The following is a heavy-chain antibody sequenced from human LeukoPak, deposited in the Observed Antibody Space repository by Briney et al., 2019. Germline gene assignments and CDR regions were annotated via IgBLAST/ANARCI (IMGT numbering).Heavy chain of an antibody. CDR1: GFPFSSYS. J-gene: IGHJ4*02. D-gene: IGHD3-10*01. Sequence: GSLRLSCAASGFPFSSYSMNWVRQAPGKGLEWVSSISSSSSYIYYADSVKGRFTISRDNAKNSLYLQMNSLRAEDTAVYYCARESGSGTPFDYWGQGTLVTVSS. V-gene: IGHV3-21*01. CDR2: ISSSSSYI. CDR3: ARESGSGTPFDY.